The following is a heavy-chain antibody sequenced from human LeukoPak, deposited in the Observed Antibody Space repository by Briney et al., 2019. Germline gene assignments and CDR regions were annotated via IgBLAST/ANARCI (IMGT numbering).Heavy chain of an antibody. CDR3: AKSQDDSSGYYPTYYFDY. V-gene: IGHV3-23*01. CDR2: ISGSGGST. D-gene: IGHD3-22*01. Sequence: GGSLRLSCAASGFTFSSYAMSWVRQAPGKGLEWVSAISGSGGSTYYADSVKGRFTISRDNSKNTLYLQMNSLRAEDTAVYYCAKSQDDSSGYYPTYYFDYWGQGTLVTVSS. J-gene: IGHJ4*02. CDR1: GFTFSSYA.